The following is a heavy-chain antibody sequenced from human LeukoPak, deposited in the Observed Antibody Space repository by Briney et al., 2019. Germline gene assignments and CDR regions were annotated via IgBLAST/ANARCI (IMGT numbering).Heavy chain of an antibody. CDR3: ARRGSTGYHHY. J-gene: IGHJ4*02. CDR1: GYIFTSYW. V-gene: IGHV5-10-1*01. D-gene: IGHD3-22*01. Sequence: GESLKISSKASGYIFTSYWISWVRQMPGKGLEWMGRIDPSDSSTKYGPSFQGHVTISADKSVSTAFFHWNSLKASDTAIYYCARRGSTGYHHYWGQGTLVTVSS. CDR2: IDPSDSST.